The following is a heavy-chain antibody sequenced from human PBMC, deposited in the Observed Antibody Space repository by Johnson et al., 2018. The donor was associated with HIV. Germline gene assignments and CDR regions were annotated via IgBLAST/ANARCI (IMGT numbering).Heavy chain of an antibody. CDR1: GFTVSSNY. D-gene: IGHD4-17*01. V-gene: IGHV3-20*04. Sequence: VQLVESGGGLVQPGGSLRLSCAASGFTVSSNYMTWVRQLPGKGLEWVAGINWNGGSTGYADSVKGRFTIFSDNVKNFLYLQMSGLIDEDTGLYYCARGTGGDYTYGFFQHWGQGTMVIVSS. CDR3: ARGTGGDYTYGFFQH. J-gene: IGHJ3*01. CDR2: INWNGGST.